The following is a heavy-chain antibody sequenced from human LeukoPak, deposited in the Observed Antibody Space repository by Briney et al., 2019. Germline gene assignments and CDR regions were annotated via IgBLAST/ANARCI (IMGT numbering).Heavy chain of an antibody. D-gene: IGHD4-11*01. J-gene: IGHJ4*02. Sequence: ASVKVSCKTSRYTFTDYYIHWVRQAPGQGLEWMGWINPNSGETNSAQKFQGRVTMTGDSSISTAYMELSRVTSDDTAVYYCARDRDYSNTERGFDFWGQGTLVTVSS. CDR2: INPNSGET. CDR3: ARDRDYSNTERGFDF. CDR1: RYTFTDYY. V-gene: IGHV1-2*02.